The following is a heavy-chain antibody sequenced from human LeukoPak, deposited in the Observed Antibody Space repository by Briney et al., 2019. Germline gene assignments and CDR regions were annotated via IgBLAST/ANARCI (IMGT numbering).Heavy chain of an antibody. D-gene: IGHD2-15*01. CDR3: ARDRGSNVVVVVVGAFDI. J-gene: IGHJ3*02. V-gene: IGHV1-69*04. Sequence: SVNVSCKASGGTFSSYTISWVRQAPGQGLEWMGRIIPILGIANYAQKFQGRVTITADKSTSTAYMELSSLRSEDTAVYYCARDRGSNVVVVVVGAFDIWGQGTMVTVSS. CDR2: IIPILGIA. CDR1: GGTFSSYT.